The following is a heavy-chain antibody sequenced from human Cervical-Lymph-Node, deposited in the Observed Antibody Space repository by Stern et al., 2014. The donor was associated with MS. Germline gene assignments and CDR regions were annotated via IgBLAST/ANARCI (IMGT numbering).Heavy chain of an antibody. CDR2: IYGDDDE. V-gene: IGHV2-5*02. CDR3: EHVSGAAAAGINWFDP. CDR1: GFSLSTRGVG. D-gene: IGHD6-13*01. J-gene: IGHJ5*02. Sequence: QVTLKESGPTLVKPTQTLTLTCTFSGFSLSTRGVGVVWIRQPPGKALEWLALIYGDDDESYSPSLDTRLTIIKDTAKNQVDLTMTNMDPVDTATYYGEHVSGAAAAGINWFDPWGQGALVTVSS.